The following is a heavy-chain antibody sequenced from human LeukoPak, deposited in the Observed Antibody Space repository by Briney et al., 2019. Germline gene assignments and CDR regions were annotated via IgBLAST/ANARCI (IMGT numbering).Heavy chain of an antibody. D-gene: IGHD2-15*01. Sequence: GGSLRLSCAASGFTFSSYSMNWVRRAPGKGLEGVSYISSSSSTMYYADSVKGRFSISRDNAKKSLYLQMNSLRAEDTAVYYCARVVVTVGSDYWGQGTLVTVSS. J-gene: IGHJ4*02. CDR2: ISSSSSTM. CDR1: GFTFSSYS. V-gene: IGHV3-48*01. CDR3: ARVVVTVGSDY.